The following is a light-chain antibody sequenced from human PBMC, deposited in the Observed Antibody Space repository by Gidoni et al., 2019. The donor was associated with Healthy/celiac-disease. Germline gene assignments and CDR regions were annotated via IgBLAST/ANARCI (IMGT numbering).Light chain of an antibody. J-gene: IGKJ3*01. CDR2: GAS. CDR3: QQYGSSPLFT. V-gene: IGKV3-20*01. Sequence: IVLTHSPGTLSLSPGERATLSCRGSQSVSSSYLAWYQQKPGQAPRLLIYGASSRATGLPDRCSGSGSGTDFTLTISRLEPEDFAVYYCQQYGSSPLFTFGPGTKVDIK. CDR1: QSVSSSY.